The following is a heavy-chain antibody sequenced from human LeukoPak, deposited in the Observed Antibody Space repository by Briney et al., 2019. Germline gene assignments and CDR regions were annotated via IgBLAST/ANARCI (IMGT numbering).Heavy chain of an antibody. V-gene: IGHV1-69*13. J-gene: IGHJ4*02. CDR1: GGTFSSYA. Sequence: ASVKVSCKASGGTFSSYAISWVRQAPGQGLEWMGGIIPIFGTANYAQKFQGRVTITADESTSTAYMEQSSLRSEDTAVYYCARASGSAMADYYFDYWGQGTLVTVSS. CDR2: IIPIFGTA. D-gene: IGHD5-18*01. CDR3: ARASGSAMADYYFDY.